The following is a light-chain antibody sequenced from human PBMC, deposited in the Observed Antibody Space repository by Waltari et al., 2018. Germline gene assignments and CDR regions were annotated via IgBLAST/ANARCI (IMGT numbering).Light chain of an antibody. Sequence: QSVLTQPPSVSAAPGQKVTISCSGGTSNIGNYYVSWYQHLPGAAPKLLIYDNDKRPAGIPDRFSASKSGTSATLGITVLQIGDEADYYCATGDNSLTDVVFGGGTKLTFL. J-gene: IGLJ2*01. V-gene: IGLV1-51*01. CDR2: DND. CDR3: ATGDNSLTDVV. CDR1: TSNIGNYY.